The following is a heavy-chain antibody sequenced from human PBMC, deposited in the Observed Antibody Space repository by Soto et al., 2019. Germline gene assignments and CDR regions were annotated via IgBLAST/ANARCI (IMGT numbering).Heavy chain of an antibody. V-gene: IGHV2-5*02. Sequence: QITLKESGPTLVKPTQTLTLTCTFSGFSLSTSGVGVGWIRQPPGKALEWLALIYWDDDKRYSPSLKTSLTITKDTSKNQVVLTMTNMDPVDTATYYCAHRLGKSSSFSLDYWGQGTLVTVSS. J-gene: IGHJ4*02. D-gene: IGHD6-13*01. CDR1: GFSLSTSGVG. CDR2: IYWDDDK. CDR3: AHRLGKSSSFSLDY.